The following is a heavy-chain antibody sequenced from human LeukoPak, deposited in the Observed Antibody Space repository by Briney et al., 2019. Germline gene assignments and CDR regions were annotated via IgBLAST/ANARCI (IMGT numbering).Heavy chain of an antibody. CDR2: IDLSGSSL. CDR1: GFTFSDYT. Sequence: GGSLRLSCRASGFTFSDYTMNWVRQAPGKGLEWVSYIDLSGSSLYYVDSVKGRFTISRDNAKNSLYLQMNSLRAEDTAVYYCARDSTGTTAYYYMDVWGKGTTVTVSS. V-gene: IGHV3-48*04. CDR3: ARDSTGTTAYYYMDV. D-gene: IGHD1-7*01. J-gene: IGHJ6*03.